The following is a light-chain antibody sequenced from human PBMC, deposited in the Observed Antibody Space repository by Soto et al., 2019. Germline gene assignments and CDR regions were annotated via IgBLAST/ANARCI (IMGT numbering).Light chain of an antibody. CDR1: QGISSY. J-gene: IGKJ1*01. CDR3: QQLNSYPIT. Sequence: SQWTQSASCLSATVGDTLTMTCVASQGISSYLAWYQQKPGKAPKLLIYAASTLQSGVPSRFSGSGSGTEFTLPISSLQPEDFATYYCQQLNSYPITFGQGTKVDIK. V-gene: IGKV1-9*01. CDR2: AAS.